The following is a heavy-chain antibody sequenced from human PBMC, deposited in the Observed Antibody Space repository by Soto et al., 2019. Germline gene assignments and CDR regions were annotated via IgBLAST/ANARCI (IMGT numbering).Heavy chain of an antibody. J-gene: IGHJ6*02. V-gene: IGHV2-5*02. Sequence: QITLKESGPTLVRPTQTLTLTCSFSGFSLNTNGMGVGWIRQPPGKALEWLAFIYWDDDNRYSPSLKTRLTVTTDTSKNEVVLTPTNLDPSDTGTYYCAGWNYESGLDVWGQGTTVTVSS. CDR2: IYWDDDN. CDR1: GFSLNTNGMG. CDR3: AGWNYESGLDV. D-gene: IGHD1-7*01.